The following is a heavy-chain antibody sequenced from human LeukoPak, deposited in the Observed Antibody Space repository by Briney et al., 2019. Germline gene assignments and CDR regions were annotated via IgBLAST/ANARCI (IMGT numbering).Heavy chain of an antibody. CDR2: INHSGST. CDR3: ARGRVACTNGVCYPRNYYYYGMDV. Sequence: PSETLSHTCAVYGGSFSGYYWSWIRQPPGKGLEWIGEINHSGSTNYNPSLKSRVTISVDTSKNQFSLKLSSVTAADTAVYYCARGRVACTNGVCYPRNYYYYGMDVWGQGTTVTVSS. V-gene: IGHV4-34*01. CDR1: GGSFSGYY. D-gene: IGHD2-8*01. J-gene: IGHJ6*02.